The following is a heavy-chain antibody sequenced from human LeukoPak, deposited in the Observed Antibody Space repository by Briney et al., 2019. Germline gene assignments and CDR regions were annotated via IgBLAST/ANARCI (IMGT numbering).Heavy chain of an antibody. J-gene: IGHJ4*02. D-gene: IGHD2-2*01. V-gene: IGHV1-2*02. CDR1: GYTFTDYY. CDR2: INPDNGGP. Sequence: ASVKVSCKTSGYTFTDYYMHWVRQAPGQGLEWMGWINPDNGGPNYAQKFQGRVTMTRDTSITTAYMELSWLRSDDTAVYYCAHYCSSTSCSADYWGQGTLVTVSS. CDR3: AHYCSSTSCSADY.